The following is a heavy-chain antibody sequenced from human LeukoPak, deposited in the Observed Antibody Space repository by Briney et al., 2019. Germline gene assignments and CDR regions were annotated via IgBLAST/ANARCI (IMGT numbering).Heavy chain of an antibody. CDR1: GYTFIDYF. CDR3: ARDGASDCSGGSCYSRYYYYYMDV. Sequence: SVKVSCKASGYTFIDYFIHWVRQAPGQGLEWMGGIIPIFGTANYAQKFQGRVTITTDESTSTAYMELSSLRSEDTAVYYCARDGASDCSGGSCYSRYYYYYMDVWGKGTTVTVSS. CDR2: IIPIFGTA. D-gene: IGHD2-15*01. V-gene: IGHV1-69*05. J-gene: IGHJ6*03.